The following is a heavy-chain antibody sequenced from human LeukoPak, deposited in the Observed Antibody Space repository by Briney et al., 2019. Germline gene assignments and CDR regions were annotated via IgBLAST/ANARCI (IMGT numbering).Heavy chain of an antibody. J-gene: IGHJ4*02. V-gene: IGHV1-8*03. CDR3: ARTRSILYFGELSY. D-gene: IGHD3-10*01. CDR2: MNPDSGNT. CDR1: GYTLTSNY. Sequence: ASVKVSCKAFGYTLTSNYMHWVRQAPRLGLEWRGWMNPDSGNTGYAQKFQGRVTISGNISISTAYLELSSLRSEDTAVYYCARTRSILYFGELSYWGQGTLVTVSS.